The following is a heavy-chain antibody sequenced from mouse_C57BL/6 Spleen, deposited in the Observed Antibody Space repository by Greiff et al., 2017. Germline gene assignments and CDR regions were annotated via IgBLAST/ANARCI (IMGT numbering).Heavy chain of an antibody. D-gene: IGHD4-1*01. CDR1: GYTFTSYG. CDR2: IYPRSGNT. J-gene: IGHJ4*01. CDR3: ARPRANWDYDMDH. V-gene: IGHV1-81*01. Sequence: QVQLQQSGAELARPGASVKLSCKASGYTFTSYGISWVKQRTGQGLEWIGEIYPRSGNTYYNEKFQGKATLTADKSSSTAYMELRSLTSEDSAVYFCARPRANWDYDMDHWGQGTSVTVSS.